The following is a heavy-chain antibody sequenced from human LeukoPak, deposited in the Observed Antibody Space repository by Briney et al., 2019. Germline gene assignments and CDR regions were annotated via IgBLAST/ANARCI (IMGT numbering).Heavy chain of an antibody. CDR2: IYYSGST. Sequence: SETPSLTCTVSGDSISTYYWSWIRQPPGKGLEWIGYIYYSGSTNYNPSLKSRVTISVDTSKHQFSLKLSSVTAADTAVYYCARSRQRRSSDYYYYGMDVWGQGTTVTVSS. CDR3: ARSRQRRSSDYYYYGMDV. V-gene: IGHV4-59*08. CDR1: GDSISTYY. J-gene: IGHJ6*02. D-gene: IGHD1-1*01.